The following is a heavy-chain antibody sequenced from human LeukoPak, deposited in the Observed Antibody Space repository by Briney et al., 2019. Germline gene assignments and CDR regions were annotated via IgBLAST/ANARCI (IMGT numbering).Heavy chain of an antibody. D-gene: IGHD6-13*01. CDR2: IHISGST. CDR3: ARESGYTLFDP. V-gene: IGHV4-4*07. Sequence: SETLSLTCTVSGGSISSYYWSWIRQPAGKGLELIGRIHISGSTNYNPSLKSRVTMSVDTSKTQFSLKLSSVTAADTAMYYCARESGYTLFDPWGQGTLVTVSS. J-gene: IGHJ5*02. CDR1: GGSISSYY.